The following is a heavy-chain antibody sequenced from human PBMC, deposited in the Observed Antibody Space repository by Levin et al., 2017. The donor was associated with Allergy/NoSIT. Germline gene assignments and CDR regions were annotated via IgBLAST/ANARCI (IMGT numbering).Heavy chain of an antibody. CDR1: GFSLSNARMG. CDR2: IFSNDEK. J-gene: IGHJ6*02. V-gene: IGHV2-26*01. CDR3: ARIASTRPRSGYGMDV. Sequence: SGPTLVKPTETLTLTCTVSGFSLSNARMGVSWIRQPPGKALEWLAHIFSNDEKSYSTSLKSRLTISKDTSKSQVVLTMTNMDPVDTATYYCARIASTRPRSGYGMDVWGQGTTVTVSS.